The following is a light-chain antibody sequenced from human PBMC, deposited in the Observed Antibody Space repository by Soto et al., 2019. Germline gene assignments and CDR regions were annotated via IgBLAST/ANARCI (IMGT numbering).Light chain of an antibody. V-gene: IGLV2-14*01. CDR1: SSDVGGYNY. CDR3: SSYTSSSTLGV. CDR2: DVS. J-gene: IGLJ1*01. Sequence: QPALTQPASVSGSPGQSITISCTGTSSDVGGYNYVSWYQQHPGKAPKLMIYDVSKRPSGVSNRFSGSKSGNTASLTISGLQAEDEADYYCSSYTSSSTLGVFGTGTKVTVL.